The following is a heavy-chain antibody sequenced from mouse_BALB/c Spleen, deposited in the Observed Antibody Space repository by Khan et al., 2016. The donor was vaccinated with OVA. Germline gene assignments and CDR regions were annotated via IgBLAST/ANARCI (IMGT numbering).Heavy chain of an antibody. D-gene: IGHD1-1*01. V-gene: IGHV5-15*02. Sequence: EVELVESGGGLVQPGGSRKLSCAASGFTFSDYGMAWVRQAPGKGPEWVAFISNLAYSIYYADTVTGRFTISRENAKNTLYLEMSSLRSEDTAMYYCASLYYGSSWAYWGQGTLVTVPA. CDR1: GFTFSDYG. CDR2: ISNLAYSI. CDR3: ASLYYGSSWAY. J-gene: IGHJ3*01.